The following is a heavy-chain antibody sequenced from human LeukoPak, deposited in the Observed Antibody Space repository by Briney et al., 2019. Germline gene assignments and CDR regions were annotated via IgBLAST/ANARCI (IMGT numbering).Heavy chain of an antibody. V-gene: IGHV1-2*02. Sequence: ASVKVSCKASGYTFTGYYMHWVRQAPGKGLEWMGWINPNSGGTNYAQKFQGRVTMTRDTSISTAYMELSRLRSDDTAVYYCAQTYYDVLTGGIDYWGQGTLVTVSS. CDR2: INPNSGGT. CDR3: AQTYYDVLTGGIDY. D-gene: IGHD3-9*01. J-gene: IGHJ4*02. CDR1: GYTFTGYY.